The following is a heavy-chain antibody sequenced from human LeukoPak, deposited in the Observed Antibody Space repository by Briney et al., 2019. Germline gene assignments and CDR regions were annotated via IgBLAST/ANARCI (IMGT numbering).Heavy chain of an antibody. J-gene: IGHJ4*02. V-gene: IGHV3-23*01. D-gene: IGHD2-2*01. Sequence: PGGSLRLSCAASGFTFVNYAMTWVRQAPGQGLECVSVITGSGGSTNYADSVKGRFTISRDNSKNTLYLQMNSLRAEDTAVYYCARAMRGYQLLPDYWGQGTLVTVS. CDR2: ITGSGGST. CDR3: ARAMRGYQLLPDY. CDR1: GFTFVNYA.